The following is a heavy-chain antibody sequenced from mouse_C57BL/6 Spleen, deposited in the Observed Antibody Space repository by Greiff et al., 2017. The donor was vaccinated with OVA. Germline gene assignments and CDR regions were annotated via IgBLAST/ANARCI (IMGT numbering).Heavy chain of an antibody. CDR2: IVPANGNT. CDR1: GYNITNTY. CDR3: ARSGDGFLYYAMDY. D-gene: IGHD2-3*01. Sequence: VQLQQSVAELVRPGASVKLSCTASGYNITNTYMHWVMQRPEQGLEWIGKIVPANGNTNYAPKFQGKATITADTSSNTAYLQLSSLTTEDTAIYYCARSGDGFLYYAMDYWGQGTSVTVSS. V-gene: IGHV14-3*01. J-gene: IGHJ4*01.